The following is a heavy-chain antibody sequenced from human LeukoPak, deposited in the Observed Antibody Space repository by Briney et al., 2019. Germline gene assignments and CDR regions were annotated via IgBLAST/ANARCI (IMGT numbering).Heavy chain of an antibody. CDR3: ARHDYDILTGYRLDY. D-gene: IGHD3-9*01. V-gene: IGHV4-39*01. J-gene: IGHJ4*02. CDR1: GGSISSSSYY. Sequence: PSETLCLTCTVSGGSISSSSYYWGWIRQPPGKGLEWIGSIYYSGSTYYNPSLKSRVTISVDTSKNQFSLKLSSVTAADTAVYYCARHDYDILTGYRLDYWGQGTLVTVSS. CDR2: IYYSGST.